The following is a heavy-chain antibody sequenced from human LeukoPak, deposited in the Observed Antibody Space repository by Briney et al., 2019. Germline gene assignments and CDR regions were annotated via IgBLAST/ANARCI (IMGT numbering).Heavy chain of an antibody. CDR1: GGSFSGYY. V-gene: IGHV4-34*01. Sequence: SETLSLTCAVYGGSFSGYYWSWIRQPPGKGLEWIGEINHSGSTNYNPSLKSRVTISVDTSKNQFSLKLSSVTAADTAVYYCASRAPARGYCGSGRFFDYWGQGTLVTVSS. CDR2: INHSGST. CDR3: ASRAPARGYCGSGRFFDY. J-gene: IGHJ4*02. D-gene: IGHD3-10*01.